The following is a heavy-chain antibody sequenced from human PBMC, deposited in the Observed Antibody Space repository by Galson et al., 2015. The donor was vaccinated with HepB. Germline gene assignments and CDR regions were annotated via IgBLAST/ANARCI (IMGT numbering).Heavy chain of an antibody. CDR1: GGSISSGSYY. Sequence: TLSLTCTVSGGSISSGSYYWSWIRQPAGKGLEWIGRIYTSGSTNYNPSLKSRVTISVDTSKNQFSLKLSSVTAADTAVYYCARENKQQLVIDWGQGTLVTVSS. CDR2: IYTSGST. J-gene: IGHJ4*02. CDR3: ARENKQQLVID. V-gene: IGHV4-61*02. D-gene: IGHD6-13*01.